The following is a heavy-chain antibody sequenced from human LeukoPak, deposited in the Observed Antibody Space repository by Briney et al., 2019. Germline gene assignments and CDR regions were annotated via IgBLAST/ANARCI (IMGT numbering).Heavy chain of an antibody. CDR1: GFTFSSYG. J-gene: IGHJ4*02. V-gene: IGHV3-21*01. Sequence: GGSLRLSCAASGFTFSSYGMNWVRQVPGKGLEWVSSIDYDSSHIYYAASVRGRFTISRDNARNSVYLQMNSLRVEDTAVYYCARDPLRYLRVGHYDYWGQGTLVAVSS. D-gene: IGHD3-9*01. CDR2: IDYDSSHI. CDR3: ARDPLRYLRVGHYDY.